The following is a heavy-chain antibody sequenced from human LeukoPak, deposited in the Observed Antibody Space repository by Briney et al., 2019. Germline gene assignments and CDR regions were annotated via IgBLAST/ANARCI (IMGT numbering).Heavy chain of an antibody. V-gene: IGHV4-34*01. D-gene: IGHD6-13*01. CDR1: GGSFSGYY. CDR3: ARGGYSSSWYVGY. J-gene: IGHJ4*02. Sequence: PSGTLSLTCAVSGGSFSGYYWSWIRQPPGKGLEWIWEINHSGSTNYNASLKSRLTISVRTYKNKFSQKQRTVTAADTAVYYCARGGYSSSWYVGYWGQGTLVTVSS. CDR2: INHSGST.